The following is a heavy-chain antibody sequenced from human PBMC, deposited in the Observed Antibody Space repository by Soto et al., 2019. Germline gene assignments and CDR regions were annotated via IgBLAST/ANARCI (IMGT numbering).Heavy chain of an antibody. V-gene: IGHV3-15*07. CDR3: TTELWFGEYHFDN. Sequence: GGSLRLSCAASGFTFSNAWMNWVRQAPGKGLEWVGRIRSKTDGGTTDHAAPVKGRFTLSRDDSKNTLFLQMNSLKTEDTAVYYCTTELWFGEYHFDNWGQGTLVTVSS. CDR2: IRSKTDGGTT. D-gene: IGHD3-10*01. CDR1: GFTFSNAW. J-gene: IGHJ4*02.